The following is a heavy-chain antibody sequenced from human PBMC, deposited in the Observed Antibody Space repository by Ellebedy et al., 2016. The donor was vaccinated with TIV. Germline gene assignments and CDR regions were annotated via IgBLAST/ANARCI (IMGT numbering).Heavy chain of an antibody. D-gene: IGHD3-3*01. CDR3: ARDLSLYYDFWSGYYYYGMDV. Sequence: PGGSLRLSCAASGFTFSSYWMSWVRQAPGKGLEWVANIKQDGSEKYYVDSVKGRFTISRDNAKNSLYLQMNSLRAEDTAVYYCARDLSLYYDFWSGYYYYGMDVWGQGTTVTVSS. J-gene: IGHJ6*02. V-gene: IGHV3-7*04. CDR1: GFTFSSYW. CDR2: IKQDGSEK.